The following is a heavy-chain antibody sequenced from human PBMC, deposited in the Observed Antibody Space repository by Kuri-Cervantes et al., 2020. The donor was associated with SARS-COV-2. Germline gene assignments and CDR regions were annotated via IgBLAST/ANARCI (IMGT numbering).Heavy chain of an antibody. CDR2: INDAGTTT. CDR3: ATGFTSVWFRPLAY. V-gene: IGHV3-23*01. J-gene: IGHJ4*02. Sequence: GGSLRLSCAASGFSFSDYVMTWVRQAPGKGLEWVSIINDAGTTTHYADSVKGRFTISRDNSKNTVYLRMNNLEVEDTAVYFCATGFTSVWFRPLAYWGQGTLVTVSS. CDR1: GFSFSDYV. D-gene: IGHD3-10*01.